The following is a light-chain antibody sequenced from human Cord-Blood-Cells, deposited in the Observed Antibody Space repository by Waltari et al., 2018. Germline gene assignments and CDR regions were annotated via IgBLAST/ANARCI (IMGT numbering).Light chain of an antibody. Sequence: QSALTQPASVSGSPGQSXXXXXXXXXXXXXXXXXXXWYQQHPGKAPKLMIYDVSNRPSGVSNRFSGSKSGNTASLTISGLQAEDEADYYCSSYTSSSTWVFGGGTKLTVL. V-gene: IGLV2-14*01. CDR3: SSYTSSSTWV. CDR2: DVS. CDR1: XXXXXXXXX. J-gene: IGLJ3*02.